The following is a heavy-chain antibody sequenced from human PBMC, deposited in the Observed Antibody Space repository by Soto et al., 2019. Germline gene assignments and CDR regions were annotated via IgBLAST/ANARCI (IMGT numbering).Heavy chain of an antibody. CDR1: GFTFSNYA. CDR2: ISGSGGST. J-gene: IGHJ5*02. Sequence: GSLRLSCAASGFTFSNYAVTWVRQAPGKGLEWVSTISGSGGSTYYADSVKGRFTISRDNAKNSLYLQMNSLRAEDTAVYYCARDSGNYGSGSYYKPFDPWGQGTLVTVSS. D-gene: IGHD3-10*01. CDR3: ARDSGNYGSGSYYKPFDP. V-gene: IGHV3-23*01.